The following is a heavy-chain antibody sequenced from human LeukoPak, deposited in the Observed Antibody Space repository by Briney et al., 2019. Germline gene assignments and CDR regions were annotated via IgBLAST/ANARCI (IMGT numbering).Heavy chain of an antibody. D-gene: IGHD2-8*02. J-gene: IGHJ4*02. CDR2: ISGSGGST. CDR3: AKRVVYYFDP. Sequence: GGSLRLSCAASGFTFSSYAMSWVRQAPGKGLEWVSGISGSGGSTYYADSVKGRFTISRDNSKNTLYLQMNSLRAEDTAIYYCAKRVVYYFDPWGRGTLVTVSS. V-gene: IGHV3-23*01. CDR1: GFTFSSYA.